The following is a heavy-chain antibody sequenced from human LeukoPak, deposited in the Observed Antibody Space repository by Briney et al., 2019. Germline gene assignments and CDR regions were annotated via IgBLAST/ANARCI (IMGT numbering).Heavy chain of an antibody. CDR3: AKHIYGVVSIQQ. CDR1: GFTFSSYG. V-gene: IGHV3-15*01. CDR2: IRSRADGGTA. Sequence: TTGGFLRLSCAASGFTFSSYGMTWVRQAPGKGLEWVGRIRSRADGGTAEYATAVEGRFTISRDDSTNTLYLHMSNVKTEDTAVYYCAKHIYGVVSIQQWGQGTLVTVSS. D-gene: IGHD3-3*01. J-gene: IGHJ1*01.